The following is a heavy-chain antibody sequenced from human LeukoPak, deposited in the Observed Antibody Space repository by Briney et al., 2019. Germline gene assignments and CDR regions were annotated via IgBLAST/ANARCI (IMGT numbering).Heavy chain of an antibody. CDR3: ARVYSSGFYNWFDP. D-gene: IGHD6-19*01. CDR1: GGSVSSVIHY. J-gene: IGHJ5*02. V-gene: IGHV4-61*01. CDR2: IFNRGGT. Sequence: SETLSLTCTVSGGSVSSVIHYWTWIRQPPGKGLEWIGYIFNRGGTMYNPSLKGRVTVSADMSRNQFSLKLSSVTAADTAVYYCARVYSSGFYNWFDPWGQGTLVTVSS.